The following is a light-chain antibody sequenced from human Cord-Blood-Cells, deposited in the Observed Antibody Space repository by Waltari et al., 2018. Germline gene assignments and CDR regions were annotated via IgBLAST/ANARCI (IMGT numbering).Light chain of an antibody. CDR1: SSYVGSYNL. V-gene: IGLV2-23*01. Sequence: QSALTQSASVSGSPGQSITISCTGTSSYVGSYNLVSWYQQHPGKAPKLMIYEGSKRPSGVSNRFSGSKSGNTASLTISGLQAEDEADYYCCSYAGSSTFVVFGGGTKLTVL. J-gene: IGLJ2*01. CDR3: CSYAGSSTFVV. CDR2: EGS.